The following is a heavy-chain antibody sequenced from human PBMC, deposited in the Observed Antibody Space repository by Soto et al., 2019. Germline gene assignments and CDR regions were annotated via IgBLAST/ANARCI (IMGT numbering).Heavy chain of an antibody. J-gene: IGHJ5*02. CDR1: VGSISSYS. CDR3: ARLGGSGSYPNWFDP. CDR2: IYTSGST. D-gene: IGHD3-10*01. V-gene: IGHV4-4*07. Sequence: PSETLSLTGTVSVGSISSYSWSWIRQPAGKGLEWIGRIYTSGSTNYNPSLKSRVTMSVDTSKNQFSLKLSSVTAADTAVYYCARLGGSGSYPNWFDPWGQGTLVTVSS.